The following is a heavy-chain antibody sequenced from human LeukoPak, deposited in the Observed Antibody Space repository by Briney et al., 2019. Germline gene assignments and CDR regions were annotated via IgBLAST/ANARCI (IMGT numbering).Heavy chain of an antibody. D-gene: IGHD3-22*01. CDR3: ARGYYDSSGYYYDY. CDR1: GGSFSGYY. V-gene: IGHV4-34*01. Sequence: SETLSLTCAVYGGSFSGYYLSWIRQPPGKGLEWIGEINHSGSTNYNPSLKSRVTISVDTSKNQFSLKLSSVTAADTAVYYCARGYYDSSGYYYDYWGQGTLVTVSS. CDR2: INHSGST. J-gene: IGHJ4*02.